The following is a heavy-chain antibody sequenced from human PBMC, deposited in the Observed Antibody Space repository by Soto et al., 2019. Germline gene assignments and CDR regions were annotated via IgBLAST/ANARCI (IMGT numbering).Heavy chain of an antibody. D-gene: IGHD5-18*01. CDR3: VRSKGGYSYGTPFDY. J-gene: IGHJ4*02. CDR2: ISWNSGNI. V-gene: IGHV3-9*01. Sequence: EVQLEESGGALVQPGRSLGRSCAASGFTFDDYAMHWVRQVLGKGLEWVSSISWNSGNIGYADSVKGRFTTSRDNAKNSLYLQMNSLRPEDTALYYCVRSKGGYSYGTPFDYWGQGTLVTVSS. CDR1: GFTFDDYA.